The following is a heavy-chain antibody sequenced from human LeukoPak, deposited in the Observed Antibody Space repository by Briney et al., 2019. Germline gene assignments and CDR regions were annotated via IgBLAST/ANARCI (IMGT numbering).Heavy chain of an antibody. Sequence: ASVKVSCKASGYXFTDYYIHWVRQAPGQGLEYMGWISPNSGGTNYAQMFQGRVTMTSDTSINTAFMELRSLRSDDTAVFYCARDSTGGYPDYWGQGTLVTVSA. CDR1: GYXFTDYY. CDR3: ARDSTGGYPDY. CDR2: ISPNSGGT. J-gene: IGHJ4*02. D-gene: IGHD7-27*01. V-gene: IGHV1-2*02.